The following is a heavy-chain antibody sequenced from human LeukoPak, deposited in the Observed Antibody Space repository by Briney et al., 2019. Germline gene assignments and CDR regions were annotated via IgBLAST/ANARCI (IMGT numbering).Heavy chain of an antibody. CDR2: IYSGSGA. CDR3: TSPLHPYAFNI. CDR1: GFSVSSNY. D-gene: IGHD4-11*01. J-gene: IGHJ3*02. Sequence: GGSLRLSCAASGFSVSSNYMTWVRQAPGKGLEWVSVIYSGSGAYYADSVKGRFTISRDNIKNTLYLQMNSLRVEDTAMYYCTSPLHPYAFNIWDQGTVVTVSS. V-gene: IGHV3-53*01.